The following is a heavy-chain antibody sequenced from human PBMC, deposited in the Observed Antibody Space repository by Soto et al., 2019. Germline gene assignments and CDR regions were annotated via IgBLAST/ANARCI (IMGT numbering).Heavy chain of an antibody. J-gene: IGHJ6*03. CDR1: GYTFTSYG. Sequence: ASVKVSCKASGYTFTSYGISWVRQAPGQGLEWMGWISAYNGNTNYAQKLQGRVTMTTDTSTSTAYMELRSLRSDDTAVYYCARATGLVVPAAMGNYYYYYMDVWGKGTTVTVSS. V-gene: IGHV1-18*01. CDR2: ISAYNGNT. CDR3: ARATGLVVPAAMGNYYYYYMDV. D-gene: IGHD2-2*01.